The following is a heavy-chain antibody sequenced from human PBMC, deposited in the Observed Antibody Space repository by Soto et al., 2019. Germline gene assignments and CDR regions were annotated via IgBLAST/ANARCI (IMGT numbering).Heavy chain of an antibody. Sequence: GPLRVACAASVFKFSNYAMSWVRQAPGPGLEWVSLISATGGGTYYADSVKGRFTISRDNSHNTLYLQVHSLTAEDTAVYYCAKDRRAGGNSAFYFDFWGQGAQVTVSS. CDR1: VFKFSNYA. D-gene: IGHD3-16*01. V-gene: IGHV3-23*01. CDR3: AKDRRAGGNSAFYFDF. J-gene: IGHJ4*02. CDR2: ISATGGGT.